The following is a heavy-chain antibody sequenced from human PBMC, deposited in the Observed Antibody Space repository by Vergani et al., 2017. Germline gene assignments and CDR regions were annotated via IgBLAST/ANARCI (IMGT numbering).Heavy chain of an antibody. J-gene: IGHJ6*03. CDR2: IYYSGST. D-gene: IGHD6-13*01. Sequence: QLQLQESGPGLVKPSETLSLTCTVSGGSISSSSYYWGWIRQPPGKGLEWIGSIYYSGSTYYNPSLKSLVTISVDTSKNQLSLKLRSVTAADTAVYYCARAGIAAAGIHYYYMDVWGKGTTVTVSS. CDR1: GGSISSSSYY. CDR3: ARAGIAAAGIHYYYMDV. V-gene: IGHV4-39*07.